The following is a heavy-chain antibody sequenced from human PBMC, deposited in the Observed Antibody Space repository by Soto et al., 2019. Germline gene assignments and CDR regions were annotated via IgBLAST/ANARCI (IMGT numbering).Heavy chain of an antibody. CDR1: GGSTDYY. V-gene: IGHV4-30-4*01. CDR2: MSYSGTT. Sequence: QVQLQESGPGLVKPSQTLSLTCTVSGGSTDYYWSWARQAPGKGLEWIGYMSYSGTTYYNPSLKRGRSLSPATSXPQSXPXPTSVTAADAAVYYCARAHNIRVVVGAIPGDYAMDVWGQGTTVTVSS. J-gene: IGHJ6*02. CDR3: ARAHNIRVVVGAIPGDYAMDV. D-gene: IGHD2-15*01.